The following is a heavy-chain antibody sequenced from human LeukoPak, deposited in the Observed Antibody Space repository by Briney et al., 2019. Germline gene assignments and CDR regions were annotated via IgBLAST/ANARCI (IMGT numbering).Heavy chain of an antibody. D-gene: IGHD1-26*01. CDR3: ARERGRGRDSPWFDY. Sequence: GGSLRLSCAASGFTFSIYCMHWVRQAPGKGPMWVSRICPDGTVTNYADSVKGRFTISRDNSKNTLDLQMTGLRAEDTAVYYCARERGRGRDSPWFDYWGQGTLVTVSS. CDR2: ICPDGTVT. V-gene: IGHV3-74*01. J-gene: IGHJ4*02. CDR1: GFTFSIYC.